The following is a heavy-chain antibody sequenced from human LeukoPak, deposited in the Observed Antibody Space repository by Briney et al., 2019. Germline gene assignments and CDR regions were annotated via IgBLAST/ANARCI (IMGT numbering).Heavy chain of an antibody. CDR3: ARGMGMSDY. J-gene: IGHJ4*02. V-gene: IGHV4-59*01. CDR1: GGSISSYY. CDR2: IYYSGST. D-gene: IGHD1-26*01. Sequence: SETLSLTCTASGGSISSYYWSWIRQPPGKGLEWIGNIYYSGSTNYNPSLKSRVTISVDASKNQFSLKLTSVTAADTAMYYCARGMGMSDYWGQGTLVTVSS.